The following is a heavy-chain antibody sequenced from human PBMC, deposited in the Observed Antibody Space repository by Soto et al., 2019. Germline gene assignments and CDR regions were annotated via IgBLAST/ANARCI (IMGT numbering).Heavy chain of an antibody. D-gene: IGHD3-22*01. CDR3: AREEGKYYYDSSAYYDA. CDR2: IYYSGST. V-gene: IGHV4-59*01. Sequence: SETLSLTCTVSGGSISSYYWSWIRQPPGKGLEWIGYIYYSGSTNYNPSLKSRVTISVDTSKNQFSLKLSSVTAADTAVYYCAREEGKYYYDSSAYYDAWGQGNLVTVSS. CDR1: GGSISSYY. J-gene: IGHJ5*02.